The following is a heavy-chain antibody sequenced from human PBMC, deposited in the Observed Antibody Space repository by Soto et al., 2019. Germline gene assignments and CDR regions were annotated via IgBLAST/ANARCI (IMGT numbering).Heavy chain of an antibody. CDR2: ISYDGSNK. Sequence: GSLRLSCAASGFTFSSYGMHWVRQAPGKGLEWVAVISYDGSNKYYADSVKGRFTISRDNSKNTLYLQMNSLRAEDTAVYYCAKSRSSGWNGEFDYWGQGTLVTVSS. J-gene: IGHJ4*02. D-gene: IGHD6-19*01. CDR3: AKSRSSGWNGEFDY. V-gene: IGHV3-30*18. CDR1: GFTFSSYG.